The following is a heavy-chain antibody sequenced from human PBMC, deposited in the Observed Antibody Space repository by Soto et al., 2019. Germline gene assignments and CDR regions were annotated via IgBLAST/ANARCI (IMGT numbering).Heavy chain of an antibody. J-gene: IGHJ5*02. V-gene: IGHV4-59*01. CDR1: GGSISSYY. Sequence: ETLSLTCTVSGGSISSYYWSWIRQPPGKGLEWIGYIYYSGSTNYNPSLKSRVTISVDTSKNQFSLKLSSVTAADTAVYYCAREYSSSIGNWFDPWGQGTLVTVSS. D-gene: IGHD6-6*01. CDR3: AREYSSSIGNWFDP. CDR2: IYYSGST.